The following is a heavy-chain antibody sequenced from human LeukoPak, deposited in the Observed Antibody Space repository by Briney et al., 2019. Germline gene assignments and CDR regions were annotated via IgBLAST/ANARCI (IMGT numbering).Heavy chain of an antibody. V-gene: IGHV4-59*08. CDR1: GGSISSYY. CDR2: ISYSGST. Sequence: SETLSLTCTVSGGSISSYYWSWIRQPPGKGLEWIACISYSGSTKYNPSLKSRVTISVDTSKNQLSLKLNSVAAADTAVYYCASLYPPSGSFSNFDFWGQGTLVTVSS. CDR3: ASLYPPSGSFSNFDF. D-gene: IGHD1-26*01. J-gene: IGHJ4*02.